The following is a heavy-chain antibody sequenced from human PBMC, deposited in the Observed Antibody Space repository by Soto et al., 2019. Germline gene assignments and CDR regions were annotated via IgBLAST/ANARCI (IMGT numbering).Heavy chain of an antibody. J-gene: IGHJ6*02. CDR1: GFTFSSYA. Sequence: QVQLVESGGGVVQPGRSLRLSCAASGFTFSSYAMHWVRQAPGKGLEWVAVISYDGSNKYYADSVKGRFTISRDNSKNTLYLQMNSLRAEDTAVYYCASSLIFGVVIIHYYYYGMDVWGQGTTVTVSS. V-gene: IGHV3-30-3*01. CDR3: ASSLIFGVVIIHYYYYGMDV. D-gene: IGHD3-3*01. CDR2: ISYDGSNK.